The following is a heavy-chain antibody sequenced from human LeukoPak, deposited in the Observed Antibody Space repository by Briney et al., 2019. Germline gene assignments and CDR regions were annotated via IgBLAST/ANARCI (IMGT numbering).Heavy chain of an antibody. J-gene: IGHJ4*02. CDR1: GFTFSSYA. V-gene: IGHV3-30-3*01. CDR3: ASPPLFSGSSNY. D-gene: IGHD1-26*01. CDR2: MSYDGSNK. Sequence: GSLRLSCAASGFTFSSYAMHWVRQAPGKGLEWVAVMSYDGSNKYYADSVKGQFTISRDNSKNTLYLQMNSLRAEDTAVYYCASPPLFSGSSNYWGQGTLVTVSS.